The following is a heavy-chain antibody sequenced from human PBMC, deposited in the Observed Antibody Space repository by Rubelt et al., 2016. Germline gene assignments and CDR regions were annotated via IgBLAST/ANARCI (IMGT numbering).Heavy chain of an antibody. Sequence: ASGFTYTYSTMTWVRQAPGKGLEWVSAISGNGGSTYYADSVRGRFTISRDTSRNTLYLQMNSLRAEDTAVYYCAKGHSNLDYWGQGTLVTVSS. V-gene: IGHV3-23*01. CDR3: AKGHSNLDY. CDR2: ISGNGGST. CDR1: GFTYTYST. D-gene: IGHD6-13*01. J-gene: IGHJ4*02.